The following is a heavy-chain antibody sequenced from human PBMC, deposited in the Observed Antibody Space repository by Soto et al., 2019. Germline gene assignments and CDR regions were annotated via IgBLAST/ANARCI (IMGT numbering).Heavy chain of an antibody. V-gene: IGHV3-23*01. J-gene: IGHJ4*02. CDR3: AKDLRRAVAGSGGPGD. CDR1: GFTFSSYA. CDR2: ISGSGGST. D-gene: IGHD6-19*01. Sequence: GGSLRLSCAASGFTFSSYAMSWVRQAPGKGLEWVSAISGSGGSTYYADSVKGRFTISRDNSKNTLYLQMNSLRAEDTAVYYCAKDLRRAVAGSGGPGDWGQGTLVTVSS.